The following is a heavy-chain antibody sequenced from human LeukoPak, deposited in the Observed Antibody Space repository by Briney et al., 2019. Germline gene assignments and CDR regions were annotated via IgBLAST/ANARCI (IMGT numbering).Heavy chain of an antibody. CDR3: AHKYYDILTGYWGAFDY. CDR2: IYWDDDK. Sequence: SGPTLVKPTQTLTLTCTFSGFSLSTSGVGVGWIRQPPGKALEWLALIYWDDDKRYSPSLKSRLTITKDTSKNQVVLTMTNMDPVDTATYYCAHKYYDILTGYWGAFDYWGQGTLVTVSS. J-gene: IGHJ4*02. D-gene: IGHD3-9*01. V-gene: IGHV2-5*02. CDR1: GFSLSTSGVG.